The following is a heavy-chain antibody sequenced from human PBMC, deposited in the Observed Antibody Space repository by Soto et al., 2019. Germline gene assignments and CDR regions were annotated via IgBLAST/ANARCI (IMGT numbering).Heavy chain of an antibody. Sequence: ASVNVSFKASGYTFATYYFAWVRPATGQGLELMGWMNPNTGNTGYAQPFRGRITMTRNTSITTAYMELSSLTSEDTAVYFCARRKERSGPYYLDYWGQGTLVTVSS. CDR2: MNPNTGNT. V-gene: IGHV1-8*01. D-gene: IGHD6-25*01. CDR3: ARRKERSGPYYLDY. J-gene: IGHJ4*02. CDR1: GYTFATYY.